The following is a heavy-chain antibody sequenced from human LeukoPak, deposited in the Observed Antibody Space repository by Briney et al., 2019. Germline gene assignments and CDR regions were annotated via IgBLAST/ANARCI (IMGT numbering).Heavy chain of an antibody. V-gene: IGHV3-21*05. D-gene: IGHD3-10*01. J-gene: IGHJ4*02. CDR1: GFTFSSYS. CDR3: ARDKKVGFTMVRGVTDY. CDR2: IGSSSYI. Sequence: GGSLRLSCAASGFTFSSYSMSWVRQAPGKGLEWVSYIGSSSYIYYADSVKGRFTISRDNAKNSLYLQMNSLRAEDTAVYYCARDKKVGFTMVRGVTDYWGQGTLVTVSS.